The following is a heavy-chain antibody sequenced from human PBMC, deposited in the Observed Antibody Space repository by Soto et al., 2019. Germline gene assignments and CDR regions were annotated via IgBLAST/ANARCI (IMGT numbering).Heavy chain of an antibody. V-gene: IGHV4-59*02. CDR2: IYYNGST. J-gene: IGHJ5*02. CDR1: GGSVSSYY. CDR3: ARDLRGGWFDP. D-gene: IGHD3-10*01. Sequence: PSGSLYIGSTACGGSVSSYYCSWFRQPPGKGLEWIGYIYYNGSTNYNPSFKSRVTISVDKSMHQFSLKLTSVTAADTAVYYCARDLRGGWFDPWGQGALVTVSS.